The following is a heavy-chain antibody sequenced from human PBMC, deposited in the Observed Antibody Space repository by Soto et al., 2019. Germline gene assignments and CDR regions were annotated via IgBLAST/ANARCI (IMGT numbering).Heavy chain of an antibody. CDR2: IKQDGSEK. D-gene: IGHD1-7*01. CDR3: ARLGELRDYYYGMDV. Sequence: GESLRLSCAASGFTFSSYWMGWVRQAPGKGLEWVANIKQDGSEKYYVDSVKGRFTISRDNAKNSLYLQMNSLRAEDTAVYYCARLGELRDYYYGMDVWGQGTTVTVSS. CDR1: GFTFSSYW. J-gene: IGHJ6*02. V-gene: IGHV3-7*03.